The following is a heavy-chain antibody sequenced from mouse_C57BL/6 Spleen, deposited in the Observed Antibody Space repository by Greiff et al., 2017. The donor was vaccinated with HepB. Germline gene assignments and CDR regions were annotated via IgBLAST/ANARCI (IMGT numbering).Heavy chain of an antibody. V-gene: IGHV1-55*01. Sequence: QVQLQQSGAELVKPGASVKMSCKASGYTFTSYWITWVKQRPGQGLEWIGDINPGSGNTNYNEKFKSKATLTVDTSSSTAYMQLSSLTSEDSAVYYCASQGVYDDTLAYWGQGTLVTVSA. CDR2: INPGSGNT. J-gene: IGHJ3*01. CDR1: GYTFTSYW. D-gene: IGHD2-4*01. CDR3: ASQGVYDDTLAY.